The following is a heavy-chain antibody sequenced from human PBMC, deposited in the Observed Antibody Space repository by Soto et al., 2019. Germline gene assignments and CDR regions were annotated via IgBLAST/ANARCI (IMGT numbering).Heavy chain of an antibody. Sequence: QVPLVDSGGGVVQPGRSLRLSCAASGFIFNEYGMHWVRQAPGKGLEGVAVIWYDGSNKYYADSVKGRFTFSRDNSKNTMSLKMSSLRVEYTAIYYCARWGCSGSNCNLNQRSFDLWGQGTIVTVSS. CDR2: IWYDGSNK. V-gene: IGHV3-33*01. J-gene: IGHJ4*02. CDR1: GFIFNEYG. CDR3: ARWGCSGSNCNLNQRSFDL. D-gene: IGHD2-15*01.